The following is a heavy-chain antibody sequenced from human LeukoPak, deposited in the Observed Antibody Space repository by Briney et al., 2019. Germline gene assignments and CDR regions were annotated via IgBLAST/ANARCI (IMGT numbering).Heavy chain of an antibody. CDR3: ATGDYDSGMNSNWFDP. CDR1: GYTLTELS. Sequence: GASVKVSCKVSGYTLTELSMHWVRQAPGKGLEWMGGFDPEDGETIYAQKFQGRVTMTEDTSTDTAYMELSSLRSEDTAVYYCATGDYDSGMNSNWFDPWGQGTLVTVSS. CDR2: FDPEDGET. D-gene: IGHD3-10*01. J-gene: IGHJ5*02. V-gene: IGHV1-24*01.